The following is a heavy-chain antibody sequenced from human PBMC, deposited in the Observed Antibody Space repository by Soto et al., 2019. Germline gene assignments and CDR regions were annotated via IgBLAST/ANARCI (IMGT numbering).Heavy chain of an antibody. V-gene: IGHV1-18*01. J-gene: IGHJ4*02. CDR1: GYTFTSYG. CDR2: ISAYNGNT. D-gene: IGHD1-26*01. Sequence: QVQRVQSGAEVKKPGASLKVSCKASGYTFTSYGISWVRQAPGQGLEGMGWISAYNGNTKYAQKLQGRVSMTTDTSTSTAYMELRSLRSDDTAVYCCARDLGAQIVDYWGQGTLVTVSS. CDR3: ARDLGAQIVDY.